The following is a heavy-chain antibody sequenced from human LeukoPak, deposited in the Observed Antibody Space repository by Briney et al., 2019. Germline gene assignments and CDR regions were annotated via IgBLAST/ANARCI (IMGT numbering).Heavy chain of an antibody. CDR3: ATDQYSRRAHAFDI. D-gene: IGHD6-6*01. CDR1: GYTLTELS. Sequence: GSVKDSCKVSGYTLTELSMHGVRQPPGKGVDWIAGFDPEDGETIYAQKFQGRVTMNEETSTDTAYMELSSLRSEDTAVYYCATDQYSRRAHAFDIWGQGTMVTVSS. V-gene: IGHV1-24*01. J-gene: IGHJ3*02. CDR2: FDPEDGET.